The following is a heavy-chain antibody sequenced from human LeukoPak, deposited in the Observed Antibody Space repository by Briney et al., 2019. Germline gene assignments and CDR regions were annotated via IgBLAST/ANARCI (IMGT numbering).Heavy chain of an antibody. Sequence: PSATLSLTCNVSGGSMRNINHYWGWIRQPPGKGLKWIGNLYYSRSAWTTSYNPSLKSRVTISVDTSSNQFSLKVTSLTAADTAIYYCARHSVTRGLYYWGQGTLVTVSS. V-gene: IGHV4-39*01. J-gene: IGHJ4*02. CDR1: GGSMRNINHY. D-gene: IGHD4-17*01. CDR3: ARHSVTRGLYY. CDR2: LYYSRSAWTT.